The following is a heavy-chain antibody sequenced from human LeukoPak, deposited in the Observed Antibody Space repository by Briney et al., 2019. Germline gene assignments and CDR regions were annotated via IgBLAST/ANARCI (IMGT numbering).Heavy chain of an antibody. CDR1: GVSIGSYH. CDR3: ARLSWNQDY. J-gene: IGHJ4*02. Sequence: SETLSLTCTVSGVSIGSYHWTWIRQPPGKGLEWIGEINHSGSTNYNPSLKSRVTISVDTSKNQFSLKLSSVTAADTAVYYCARLSWNQDYWGQGTLVTVSS. V-gene: IGHV4-34*01. CDR2: INHSGST. D-gene: IGHD1-1*01.